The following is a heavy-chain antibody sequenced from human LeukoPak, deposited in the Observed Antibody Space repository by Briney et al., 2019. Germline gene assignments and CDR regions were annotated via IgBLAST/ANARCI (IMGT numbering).Heavy chain of an antibody. CDR2: IYYTGST. Sequence: PSETLSLTCTISGSSITSVSHYWAGSASPPGKGLEWIGDIYYTGSTYYSPSLRSRVTMSVHTSENQFSLRLNSVTAVDTAVYYCARRWGNIVGVTYEYWGQGTLVTVSS. D-gene: IGHD3-16*01. CDR1: GSSITSVSHY. CDR3: ARRWGNIVGVTYEY. V-gene: IGHV4-39*01. J-gene: IGHJ4*02.